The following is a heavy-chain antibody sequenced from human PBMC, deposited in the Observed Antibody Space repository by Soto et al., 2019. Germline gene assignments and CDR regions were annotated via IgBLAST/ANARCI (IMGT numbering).Heavy chain of an antibody. CDR2: INAGNGNT. CDR3: ARDYNGGYNWFDP. Sequence: ASVKVSCKASGYTFTSYAMHWVRQAPGQRLEWMGWINAGNGNTKYSQKFQGRVTITRDTSASTAYMELSSLRSEDTAVYYCARDYNGGYNWFDPWGQGTLVSVAP. J-gene: IGHJ5*02. D-gene: IGHD3-10*01. CDR1: GYTFTSYA. V-gene: IGHV1-3*01.